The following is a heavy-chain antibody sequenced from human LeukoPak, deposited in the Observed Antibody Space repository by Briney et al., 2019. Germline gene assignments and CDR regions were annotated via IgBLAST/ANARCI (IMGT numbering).Heavy chain of an antibody. CDR2: IRFDGSNK. D-gene: IGHD5-18*01. CDR1: GFTFSSYG. J-gene: IGHJ3*02. Sequence: GGSLRLSCAASGFTFSSYGMHWVRQAPGKGLEWVAFIRFDGSNKYYADSVKGRFTISRDNSTISLYLQMKRLRAEATAVDSCAKDSGYSYGWARAFDIWGQGTMVTVSS. V-gene: IGHV3-30*02. CDR3: AKDSGYSYGWARAFDI.